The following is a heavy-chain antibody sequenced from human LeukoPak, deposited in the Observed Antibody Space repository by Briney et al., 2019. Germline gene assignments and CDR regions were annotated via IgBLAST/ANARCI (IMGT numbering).Heavy chain of an antibody. Sequence: SETLSLTCTVSGYSISSGYYWGWIRQPPGKGLEWIGSIYHSGSTYYNPSLKSRVTISVDTSKNQFSLKLSSVTAADKAVYYCAQEQDDSSGYYYEGDYWGQGTLVTVSS. D-gene: IGHD3-22*01. CDR2: IYHSGST. CDR1: GYSISSGYY. V-gene: IGHV4-38-2*02. J-gene: IGHJ4*02. CDR3: AQEQDDSSGYYYEGDY.